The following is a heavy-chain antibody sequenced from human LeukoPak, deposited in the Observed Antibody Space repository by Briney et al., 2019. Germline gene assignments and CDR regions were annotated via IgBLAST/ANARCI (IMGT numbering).Heavy chain of an antibody. CDR1: GFTFSSYW. Sequence: PGGSLRLPCAASGFTFSSYWMSWVRQAPGKGLEWVANIKQDGSEKYYVDSVKGRFTISRDNAKNSLYLQMNSLRAEDTAVYYCARGRLVRGVIPYYFDYWGQGTLVTVSS. J-gene: IGHJ4*02. V-gene: IGHV3-7*01. D-gene: IGHD3-10*01. CDR3: ARGRLVRGVIPYYFDY. CDR2: IKQDGSEK.